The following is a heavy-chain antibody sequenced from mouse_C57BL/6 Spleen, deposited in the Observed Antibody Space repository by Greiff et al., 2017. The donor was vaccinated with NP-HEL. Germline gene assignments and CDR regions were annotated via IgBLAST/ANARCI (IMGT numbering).Heavy chain of an antibody. Sequence: VQLQQSVAELVRPGASVKLSCTASGFNIKNTYMHWVKQRPEQGLEWIGRIDPANGNTKYAPKFQGKATITADTSSNTAYLQISSLTSEDTAIYYCAGYYYGSSYAMDYWGQGTSVTVSS. J-gene: IGHJ4*01. V-gene: IGHV14-3*01. CDR3: AGYYYGSSYAMDY. CDR2: IDPANGNT. CDR1: GFNIKNTY. D-gene: IGHD1-1*01.